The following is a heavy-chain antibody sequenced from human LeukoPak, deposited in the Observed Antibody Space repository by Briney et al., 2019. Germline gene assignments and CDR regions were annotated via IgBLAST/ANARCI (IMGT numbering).Heavy chain of an antibody. D-gene: IGHD3-22*01. CDR2: IYYSGST. Sequence: PSQTLSLTCTVSGGSISSGDYYWSWIRQPPGKGLEWIGYIYYSGSTYYNPSLKSRVTISVDTSKNQFSLKLSSVTAADTAVYYCARDQNYYDSSAHDAFDIWGQGTMVTVSS. J-gene: IGHJ3*02. V-gene: IGHV4-30-4*01. CDR1: GGSISSGDYY. CDR3: ARDQNYYDSSAHDAFDI.